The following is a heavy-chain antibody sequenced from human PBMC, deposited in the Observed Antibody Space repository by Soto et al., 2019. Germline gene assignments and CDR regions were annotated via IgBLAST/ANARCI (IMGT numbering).Heavy chain of an antibody. D-gene: IGHD3-3*01. CDR2: MKHDGSKK. Sequence: PGGSLRLSCAASGFTFSNYWMGRVRQAPGKGLEWVANMKHDGSKKYYADSVKGRFTISRDNSKNTLYLQMNSLRAEDTAVYHCAKDQFEYYDFWSGYYNWYYYGMGVWGQGTTVTVSS. V-gene: IGHV3-7*01. J-gene: IGHJ6*02. CDR1: GFTFSNYW. CDR3: AKDQFEYYDFWSGYYNWYYYGMGV.